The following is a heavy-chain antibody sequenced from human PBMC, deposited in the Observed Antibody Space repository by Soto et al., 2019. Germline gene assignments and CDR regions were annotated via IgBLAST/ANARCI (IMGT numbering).Heavy chain of an antibody. D-gene: IGHD3-16*02. CDR3: AXDPLITFGGVIVIPRFDY. J-gene: IGHJ4*02. Sequence: EVQLLESGGGLVQPGESLRLSCAASGFTFSSYAMSWVRQAPGKGLEWVSAISGSGGRTYYADSVKGRFTTSRDNSKNTLNLQMNSLRAEDTAVYYCAXDPLITFGGVIVIPRFDYWGQGNLVTVSS. CDR1: GFTFSSYA. V-gene: IGHV3-23*01. CDR2: ISGSGGRT.